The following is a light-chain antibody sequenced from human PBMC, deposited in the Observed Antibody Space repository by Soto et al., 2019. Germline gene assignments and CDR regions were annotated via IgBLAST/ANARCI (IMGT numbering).Light chain of an antibody. CDR2: EVS. V-gene: IGLV2-14*01. CDR1: SSDVGGYNY. CDR3: SSYTSRSPWL. Sequence: QSALTQPASVSGSPGQSITISCTGTSSDVGGYNYVSWYQQHPGKAPKLMIYEVSSRPSGVSNRFSGSKSGNTASLTISGLQAEDEAHYYCSSYTSRSPWLFGGGTQLTVL. J-gene: IGLJ3*02.